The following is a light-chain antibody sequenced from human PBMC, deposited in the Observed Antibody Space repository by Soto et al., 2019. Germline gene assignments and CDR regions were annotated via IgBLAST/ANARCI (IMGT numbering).Light chain of an antibody. CDR1: QSVSSN. Sequence: EIVMTQSPATLSVSPGERATLSCRASQSVSSNVAWYQQKPGQTPRLLIHGASTRATGIPARFSGSGSGTEFTLTISSLQSEDFAVYYCQQYSNWPLTFGGGTKVDIK. J-gene: IGKJ4*01. V-gene: IGKV3-15*01. CDR2: GAS. CDR3: QQYSNWPLT.